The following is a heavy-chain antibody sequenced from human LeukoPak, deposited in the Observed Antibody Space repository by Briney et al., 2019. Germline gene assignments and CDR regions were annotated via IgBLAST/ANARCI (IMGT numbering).Heavy chain of an antibody. CDR2: IYHSGDT. J-gene: IGHJ6*03. CDR1: GDSISRGYY. CDR3: ASRYGDYDTYYYMDV. D-gene: IGHD4-17*01. Sequence: SETLSLTCTVSGDSISRGYYWGWIRPPPGKGLEWIGTIYHSGDTYHKGSLRSRLTISVDTSRDQFSLKLSSVTAADTAVYYCASRYGDYDTYYYMDVWGKGTTVTISS. V-gene: IGHV4-38-2*02.